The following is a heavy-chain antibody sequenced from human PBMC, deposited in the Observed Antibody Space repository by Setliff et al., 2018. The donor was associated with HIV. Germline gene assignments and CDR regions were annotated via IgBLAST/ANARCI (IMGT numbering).Heavy chain of an antibody. D-gene: IGHD5-18*01. Sequence: KPSETLSLTCAVSASSISSGYCWGWIRQPPGKGLEWIGSTHHSGSTYYNPSLNSRVTISVDTSKNHFSLKLRSVTAADTAVYYCARHLLRGYIYIVFDYWGQGTLVTVSS. V-gene: IGHV4-38-2*01. CDR3: ARHLLRGYIYIVFDY. CDR2: THHSGST. CDR1: ASSISSGYC. J-gene: IGHJ4*02.